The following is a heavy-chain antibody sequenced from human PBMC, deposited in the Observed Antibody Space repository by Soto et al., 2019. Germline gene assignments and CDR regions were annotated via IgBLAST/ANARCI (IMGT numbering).Heavy chain of an antibody. D-gene: IGHD1-1*01. V-gene: IGHV1-8*01. J-gene: IGHJ6*02. CDR3: ARGVDAGVDV. CDR1: GYTFTTYD. CDR2: MSPNSGAT. Sequence: QVQLVQSGAEVTKPGASVKVSCKASGYTFTTYDINWVRQATGQELEWLGWMSPNSGATGYAQKFQGRVTMTRDTSMTTAYMELSNLRSEDTAMYYCARGVDAGVDVWGQGTTVTVSS.